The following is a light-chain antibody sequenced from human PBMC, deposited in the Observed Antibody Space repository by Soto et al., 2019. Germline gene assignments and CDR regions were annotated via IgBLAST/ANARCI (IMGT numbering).Light chain of an antibody. Sequence: EIVLTQSPGTLSLSPGERATLSCRASQSVSSSYLAWYQQKPGQAPRLLIYGASSRATGIPDRFSGSGSGTDFTLTISRLEPEDCGVYYCQQSGGSPPYTFGQGTRLEIK. CDR3: QQSGGSPPYT. J-gene: IGKJ2*01. CDR2: GAS. CDR1: QSVSSSY. V-gene: IGKV3-20*01.